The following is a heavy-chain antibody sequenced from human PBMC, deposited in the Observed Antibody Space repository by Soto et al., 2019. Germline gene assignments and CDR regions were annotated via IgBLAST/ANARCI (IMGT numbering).Heavy chain of an antibody. CDR1: GFTFSSYA. D-gene: IGHD3-9*01. V-gene: IGHV3-23*01. CDR3: AKAMGHDILAFDY. CDR2: ISGSGGST. Sequence: GGSLRLSCAASGFTFSSYAMSWVRQAPGKGLEWVSAISGSGGSTYYADSVKGRFTISRDNSKNTLYLQMNSLRAEDTAMYYCAKAMGHDILAFDYWGQGILVTVSS. J-gene: IGHJ4*02.